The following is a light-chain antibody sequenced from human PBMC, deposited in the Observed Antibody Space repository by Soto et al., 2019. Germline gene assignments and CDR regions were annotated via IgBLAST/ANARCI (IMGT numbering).Light chain of an antibody. CDR2: DVS. CDR1: SSDVGGYNF. J-gene: IGLJ1*01. V-gene: IGLV2-14*01. CDR3: CSYTSSGATYV. Sequence: QSVLTQPASVSGSPGQSISIPCTGTSSDVGGYNFVSWYQQNPGKVPKLVIYDVSNRPSGISNRFSGSKSGNTASLTISGLQAEDEADYYCCSYTSSGATYVFGTGTKVTVL.